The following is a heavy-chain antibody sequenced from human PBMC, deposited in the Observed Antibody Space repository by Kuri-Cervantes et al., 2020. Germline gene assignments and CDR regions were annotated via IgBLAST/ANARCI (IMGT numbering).Heavy chain of an antibody. CDR1: GGTFSSYA. J-gene: IGHJ2*01. D-gene: IGHD6-19*01. CDR3: ARPKFSSGWYWYFDL. V-gene: IGHV1-69*05. Sequence: SVKVSCKASGGTFSSYAISWVRQAPGQGLEWMGGIIPIFGTANYAQKFQGRVTITTDESTSTAYMELSSLRSEDTAVYYCARPKFSSGWYWYFDLWGRGTLVTVSS. CDR2: IIPIFGTA.